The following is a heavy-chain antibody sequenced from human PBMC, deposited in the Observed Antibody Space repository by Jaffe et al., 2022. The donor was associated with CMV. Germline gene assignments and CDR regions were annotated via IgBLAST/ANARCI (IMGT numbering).Heavy chain of an antibody. J-gene: IGHJ4*02. CDR3: ARDTVLVGDGSYNYQFLFDY. CDR1: GGTFSSYA. CDR2: IIPIFGTA. Sequence: QVQLVQSGAEVKKPGSSVKVSCKASGGTFSSYAISWVRQAPGQGLEWMGGIIPIFGTANYAQKFQGRVTITADESTSTAYMELSSLRSEDTAVYYCARDTVLVGDGSYNYQFLFDYWGQGTLVTVSS. D-gene: IGHD2-15*01. V-gene: IGHV1-69*01.